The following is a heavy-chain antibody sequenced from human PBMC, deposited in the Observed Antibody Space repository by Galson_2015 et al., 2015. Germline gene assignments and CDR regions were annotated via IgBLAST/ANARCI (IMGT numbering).Heavy chain of an antibody. V-gene: IGHV3-23*01. CDR1: GFTFSSYA. CDR2: ISGSGYTT. D-gene: IGHD6-19*01. J-gene: IGHJ4*02. CDR3: AKKMWTGGSGWYFDY. Sequence: SLRLSCAASGFTFSSYAMSWVRQAPGKGLEWVSAISGSGYTTYYADSVKGRFTISRDSSKNTLYLQMNSLRAEDTAVYYCAKKMWTGGSGWYFDYWGQGTLVTVSS.